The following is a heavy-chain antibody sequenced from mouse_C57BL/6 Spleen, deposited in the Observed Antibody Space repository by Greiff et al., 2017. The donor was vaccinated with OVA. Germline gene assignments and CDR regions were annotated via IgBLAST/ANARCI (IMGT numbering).Heavy chain of an antibody. CDR1: GFTFSDYG. CDR3: ARGVTTYAMDY. D-gene: IGHD2-2*01. Sequence: EVKRVESGGGLVKPGGSLKLSCAASGFTFSDYGMHWVRQAPEQGLEWVAYISSGSSNTYYADTVKGRCTISRDNAKNTLFLQMTSLRSEDTDMDYCARGVTTYAMDYWGQGTSVTVSS. J-gene: IGHJ4*01. CDR2: ISSGSSNT. V-gene: IGHV5-17*01.